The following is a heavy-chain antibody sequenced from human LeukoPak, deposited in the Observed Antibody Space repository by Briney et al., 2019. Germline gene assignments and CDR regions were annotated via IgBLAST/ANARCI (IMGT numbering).Heavy chain of an antibody. V-gene: IGHV4-61*02. CDR1: RGSITSTTYY. J-gene: IGHJ5*02. D-gene: IGHD5-24*01. CDR2: IYTSGIT. Sequence: SQTLSLTYTVSRGSITSTTYYGSWIRQPAGKGPEWIGRIYTSGITAYNASLETRVTISIDTSKNLFPLTLYSVPAADPAVYYCARESRTVQMATSMHGHWFAPWGQGTLVTVSS. CDR3: ARESRTVQMATSMHGHWFAP.